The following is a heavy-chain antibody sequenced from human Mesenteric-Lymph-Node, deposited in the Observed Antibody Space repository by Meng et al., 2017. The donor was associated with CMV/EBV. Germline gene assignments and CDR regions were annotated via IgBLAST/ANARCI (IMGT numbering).Heavy chain of an antibody. CDR1: GGSFSGYY. Sequence: SETLSLTCAVYGGSFSGYYWSWIRQPPGKGLEWIGEINHSGSTNYNPSLKSRVTISVDTSKNQFSLNLSSVTAADTAVYYCARVYTPGGYRPWDYWGQGTLVTVSS. D-gene: IGHD3-16*02. CDR3: ARVYTPGGYRPWDY. J-gene: IGHJ4*02. CDR2: INHSGST. V-gene: IGHV4-34*01.